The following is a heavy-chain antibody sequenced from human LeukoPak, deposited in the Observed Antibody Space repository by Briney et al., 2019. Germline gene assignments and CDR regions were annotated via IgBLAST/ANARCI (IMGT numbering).Heavy chain of an antibody. V-gene: IGHV3-74*01. CDR3: ARDGWELLLFFGIHYYYYGMDV. CDR2: INKDGSAT. CDR1: GFNFSTYW. D-gene: IGHD1-26*01. Sequence: PGGSLRLSCAASGFNFSTYWMHWVRQAPGKGLVWVSRINKDGSATNYADSVKGRFTISRDNAKNTLYLQMNSLRGEDTAVYYCARDGWELLLFFGIHYYYYGMDVWGQGTTVTVSS. J-gene: IGHJ6*02.